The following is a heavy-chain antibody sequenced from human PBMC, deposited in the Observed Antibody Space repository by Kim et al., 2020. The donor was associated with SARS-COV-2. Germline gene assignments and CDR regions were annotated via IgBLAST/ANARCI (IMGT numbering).Heavy chain of an antibody. CDR2: INHSGST. J-gene: IGHJ4*02. CDR3: ARGRSRSGWYNY. Sequence: SETLSLTCAVYGGSFSGYYWSWIRQPPGKGLEWIGEINHSGSTNYNPSLKSRVTISVDTSKNQFSLKLSSVTAADTAVYYCARGRSRSGWYNYWGQGTLVTVSS. V-gene: IGHV4-34*01. CDR1: GGSFSGYY. D-gene: IGHD6-19*01.